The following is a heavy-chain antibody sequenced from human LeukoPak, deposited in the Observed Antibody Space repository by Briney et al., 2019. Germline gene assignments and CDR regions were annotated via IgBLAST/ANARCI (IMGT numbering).Heavy chain of an antibody. Sequence: SETLSLTCTVSGGSISSYYWSWIRQPPGKGLEWIGYIYYSGSTYYNPSLKSRVTISVDTSKNQFSLKLSSVTAADTAVYYCARDQSSYGFFDYWGQGTLVTVSS. CDR1: GGSISSYY. CDR2: IYYSGST. V-gene: IGHV4-30-4*01. CDR3: ARDQSSYGFFDY. D-gene: IGHD5-18*01. J-gene: IGHJ4*02.